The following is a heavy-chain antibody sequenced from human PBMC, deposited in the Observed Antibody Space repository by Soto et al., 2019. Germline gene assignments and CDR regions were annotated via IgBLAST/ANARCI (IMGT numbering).Heavy chain of an antibody. CDR1: SGPSSSHN. CDR2: VYYTGGT. CDR3: VRQGIGHLHGLGDV. D-gene: IGHD3-10*01. V-gene: IGHV4-59*08. Sequence: QVELQQSGPRLVKPSETLSLTCSVSSGPSSSHNWGWIRQSPGRGLEWIGYVYYTGGTSYNPSLSSRATISADTSTTHLSLTLSSVTAADTAVYYCVRQGIGHLHGLGDVWGQGTTVSVSS. J-gene: IGHJ6*02.